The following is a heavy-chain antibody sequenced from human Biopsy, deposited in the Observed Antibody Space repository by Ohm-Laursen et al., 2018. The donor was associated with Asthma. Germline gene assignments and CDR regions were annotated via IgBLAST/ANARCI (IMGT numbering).Heavy chain of an antibody. CDR2: INPNSGGT. CDR1: GYTFTSYY. V-gene: IGHV1-2*06. CDR3: AREGITGTTAWFDP. J-gene: IGHJ5*02. Sequence: ASVKVSCKASGYTFTSYYMHWVRQAPGQGLEWMGRINPNSGGTNYAQKFQGRVTMTRDTSISTAYMELSRLRSDDTAVYYCAREGITGTTAWFDPWGQGTLVTVSS. D-gene: IGHD1-7*01.